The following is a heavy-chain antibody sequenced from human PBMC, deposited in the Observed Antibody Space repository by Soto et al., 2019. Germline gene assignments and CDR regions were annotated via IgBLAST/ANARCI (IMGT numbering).Heavy chain of an antibody. CDR1: GFTFSAYS. V-gene: IGHV3-48*01. CDR3: ARVRGVITGLHKSNWFDP. CDR2: ISGGGSAI. J-gene: IGHJ5*02. D-gene: IGHD3-10*01. Sequence: EVQLVESGGGLIQPGGSLRLCCAASGFTFSAYSMNWVRQAPGQGVEWVSYISGGGSAIYYADSVKGRVTISSDNARNSLYLQINSLRAEDTAVYSCARVRGVITGLHKSNWFDPCGQGPLVTVSS.